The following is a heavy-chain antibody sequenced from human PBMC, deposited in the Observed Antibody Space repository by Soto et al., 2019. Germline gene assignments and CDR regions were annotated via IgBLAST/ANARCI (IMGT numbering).Heavy chain of an antibody. CDR2: IYHSGST. Sequence: QVQLQESGPGLVKPSGTLSLTCAVSGGSISSSNWWSWVRQPPGKGLEWIGEIYHSGSTNYNPSLKSRVTISVDKSKNQFSLKLSSVTAADTAVYYCARDPGMEGSGSYPVEVGYWGQGTLVTVSS. D-gene: IGHD3-10*01. CDR3: ARDPGMEGSGSYPVEVGY. V-gene: IGHV4-4*02. J-gene: IGHJ4*02. CDR1: GGSISSSNW.